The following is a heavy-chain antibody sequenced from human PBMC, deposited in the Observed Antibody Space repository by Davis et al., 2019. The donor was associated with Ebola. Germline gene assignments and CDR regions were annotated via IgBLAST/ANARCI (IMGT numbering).Heavy chain of an antibody. J-gene: IGHJ4*02. Sequence: SVKVSCKASGYTFTSYGISWVRQAPGQGLEWMGRIIPILGIANYAQKFQGRVTITADKSTNTAYMELSSLRSEDTAVYYCTIGGTTGGFDYWGQGTLVTVPS. CDR1: GYTFTSYG. CDR3: TIGGTTGGFDY. D-gene: IGHD1-14*01. CDR2: IIPILGIA. V-gene: IGHV1-69*04.